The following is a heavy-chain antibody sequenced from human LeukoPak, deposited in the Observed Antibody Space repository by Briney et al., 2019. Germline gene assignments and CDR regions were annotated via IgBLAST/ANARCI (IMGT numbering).Heavy chain of an antibody. Sequence: ASVKVSCKASGYTFTSYDINWVRQATGQGLEWMGWISAYNGNTNYAQKLQGRVTMTTDTSTRTTYMELRSLRSDDTAVYYCARGGYCSSTTCLFGDNWFAPWCQGTLVTVSS. CDR2: ISAYNGNT. V-gene: IGHV1-18*01. J-gene: IGHJ5*02. D-gene: IGHD2-2*01. CDR3: ARGGYCSSTTCLFGDNWFAP. CDR1: GYTFTSYD.